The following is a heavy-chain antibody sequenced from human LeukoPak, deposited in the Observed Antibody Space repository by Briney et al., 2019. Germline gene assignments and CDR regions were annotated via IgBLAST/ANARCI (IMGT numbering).Heavy chain of an antibody. D-gene: IGHD6-19*01. V-gene: IGHV4-39*07. J-gene: IGHJ3*02. CDR2: IYYSGST. CDR1: GGSISSSSYY. CDR3: ARDEGSSGFDAFDI. Sequence: SETLSLTCTVSGGSISSSSYYWGWIRQPPGKGLEWIGSIYYSGSTYYNPSLKSRVTISVDTSKNQFSLKLSSVTAADTAVYYCARDEGSSGFDAFDIWGQGTMVTVSS.